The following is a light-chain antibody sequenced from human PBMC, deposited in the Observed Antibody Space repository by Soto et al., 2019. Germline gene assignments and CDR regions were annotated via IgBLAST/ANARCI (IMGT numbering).Light chain of an antibody. CDR3: CSYAGSYTYV. J-gene: IGLJ1*01. CDR1: SSDVGGYNY. Sequence: QSGLAQPRSVSGSPGQSVTISCTGTSSDVGGYNYVSWYQQHPGKAPKLMIYDVSKRPSGVPDRFSGSKSGNTASLTISGLQAEDEADYYCCSYAGSYTYVFGTGTEVTVL. V-gene: IGLV2-11*01. CDR2: DVS.